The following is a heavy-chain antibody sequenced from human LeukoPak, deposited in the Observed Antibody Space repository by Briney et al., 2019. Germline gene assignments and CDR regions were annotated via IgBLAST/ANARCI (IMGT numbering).Heavy chain of an antibody. D-gene: IGHD3-22*01. Sequence: GSLRLSCTASGFTFSGYSMNWIRQAPGKGLEWVSSFGTRSTSIYHAGSVKGRFAISRDNAKNSLYLQMNSLRAEDTALYYCAREVSEGFDFWSQGTLVTVSS. CDR1: GFTFSGYS. CDR2: FGTRSTSI. J-gene: IGHJ4*02. CDR3: AREVSEGFDF. V-gene: IGHV3-21*01.